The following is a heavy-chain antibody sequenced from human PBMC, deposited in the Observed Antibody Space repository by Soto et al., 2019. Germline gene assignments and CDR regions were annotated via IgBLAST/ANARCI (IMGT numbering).Heavy chain of an antibody. D-gene: IGHD5-12*01. J-gene: IGHJ5*02. CDR2: IYYSEST. CDR1: GGSISNTDYY. Sequence: SETLSLTCTVSGGSISNTDYYWGWFRQPPEKRPEWIASIYYSESTYYSPSLKSRVTISIDTSNNQFSLKLTSVTAADTAVYYCARDLRDGYTYNWFDPWGQGTLVTVSS. CDR3: ARDLRDGYTYNWFDP. V-gene: IGHV4-39*02.